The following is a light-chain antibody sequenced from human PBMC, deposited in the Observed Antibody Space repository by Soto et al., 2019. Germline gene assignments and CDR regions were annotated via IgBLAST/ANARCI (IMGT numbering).Light chain of an antibody. CDR3: QQSYSTPRT. CDR2: GAS. J-gene: IGKJ1*01. Sequence: DIQMTQSPSSLSASVGDRVTITCRASQSISNYLNWYQQKPGKAPKLLIYGASNLQSGVPSRFSGSGSGTYFTLTISSLQPEDFATYYCQQSYSTPRTFGQGTKVEIK. V-gene: IGKV1-39*01. CDR1: QSISNY.